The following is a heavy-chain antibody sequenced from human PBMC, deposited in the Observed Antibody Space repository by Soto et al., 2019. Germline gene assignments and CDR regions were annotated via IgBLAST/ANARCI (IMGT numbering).Heavy chain of an antibody. J-gene: IGHJ4*02. CDR1: DVSISSSTYY. CDR2: IYYRGRP. Sequence: KPSETLSLTCTVSDVSISSSTYYWGWIRQPPGKGREWIGTIYYRGRPYYNPSLKSRVTTSVDTSKNQFSLRLSSVTAADTAVYYCARLELSSGYSPHFDYWGQGTLVT. CDR3: ARLELSSGYSPHFDY. D-gene: IGHD3-22*01. V-gene: IGHV4-39*01.